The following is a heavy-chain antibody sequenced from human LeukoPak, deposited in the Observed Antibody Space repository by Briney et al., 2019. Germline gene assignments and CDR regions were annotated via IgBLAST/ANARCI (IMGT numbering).Heavy chain of an antibody. Sequence: ASVKVSCKASGYTFTGYYMHWVRQAPGQGLEWMGRINPNSGGTNYAQKFQGRVTMTRDTSISTAHMELSRLRSDDTAVYYCARVREASMVVIATSFDYWGQGTLVTVSS. J-gene: IGHJ4*02. V-gene: IGHV1-2*06. D-gene: IGHD2-21*01. CDR1: GYTFTGYY. CDR2: INPNSGGT. CDR3: ARVREASMVVIATSFDY.